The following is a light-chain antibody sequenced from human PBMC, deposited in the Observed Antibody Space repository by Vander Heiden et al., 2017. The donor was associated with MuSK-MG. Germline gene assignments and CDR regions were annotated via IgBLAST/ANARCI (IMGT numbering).Light chain of an antibody. Sequence: SYVLTQPPSVSVAPGQTARITCGGDNIGSKDVHWYQQKPGQAPVLVIYYDRDRPSGIPERFSGSNSGNTATLTISRVEAGDEADYYCQVWDSSSDHLYVFGTGTKVTVL. J-gene: IGLJ1*01. V-gene: IGLV3-21*04. CDR3: QVWDSSSDHLYV. CDR1: NIGSKD. CDR2: YDR.